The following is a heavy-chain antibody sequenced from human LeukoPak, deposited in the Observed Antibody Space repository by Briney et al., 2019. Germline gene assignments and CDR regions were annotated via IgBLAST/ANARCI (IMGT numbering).Heavy chain of an antibody. CDR2: INHSGST. CDR3: AREGMGMAVGSHFDY. CDR1: GDSISTSTYY. Sequence: SETLSLTCTVSGDSISTSTYYWGWIRQPPGKGLEWIGEINHSGSTNYNPSLKSRVTIPVDTSKNQFSLKLSSVTAADTAVYYCAREGMGMAVGSHFDYWGQGTLVTVSS. D-gene: IGHD6-19*01. V-gene: IGHV4-39*07. J-gene: IGHJ4*02.